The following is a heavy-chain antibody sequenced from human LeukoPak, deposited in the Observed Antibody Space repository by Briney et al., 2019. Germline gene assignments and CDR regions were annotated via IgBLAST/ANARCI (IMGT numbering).Heavy chain of an antibody. V-gene: IGHV3-49*04. CDR3: TSLKDIVILPAAI. CDR1: GFTFSSYS. CDR2: IRSIPYGGTT. J-gene: IGHJ3*02. D-gene: IGHD2-2*01. Sequence: GGSLRLSCAASGFTFSSYSMNWVRQAPGKGLEWVGFIRSIPYGGTTEYAASVKGRFTVSRDDSQSIAYLQMNSLIIEDTALYFCTSLKDIVILPAAIGGQGTMVTVSS.